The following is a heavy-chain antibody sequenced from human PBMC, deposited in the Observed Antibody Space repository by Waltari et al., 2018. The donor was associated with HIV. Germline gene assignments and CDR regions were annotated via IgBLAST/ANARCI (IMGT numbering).Heavy chain of an antibody. CDR1: GSTLGSDW. CDR3: ARSRSDAFDI. V-gene: IGHV3-7*01. Sequence: EVQLVESGGGLVQPGGSLRLSCEATGSTLGSDWMTWVRQAPGKGLEWVANIKEDGSEKWYVDSVKGRFNISRDNAKNSVYLQMNSLRAEDTAVYYCARSRSDAFDIWGQGTMVTVSS. J-gene: IGHJ3*02. CDR2: IKEDGSEK.